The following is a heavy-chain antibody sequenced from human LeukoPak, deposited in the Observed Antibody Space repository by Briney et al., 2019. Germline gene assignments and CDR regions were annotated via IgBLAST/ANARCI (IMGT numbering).Heavy chain of an antibody. Sequence: GGSLRLSCAASGITFSGSGMSWVRQAPGKGLEWVSTISGSGSNTHYADSVKGRFTISRDNYKDTLYMQMNSLRVEDTAVYYCARGPMYYYGSGSHYYFDYWGQGTLVTVSS. CDR1: GITFSGSG. CDR3: ARGPMYYYGSGSHYYFDY. J-gene: IGHJ4*02. CDR2: ISGSGSNT. V-gene: IGHV3-23*01. D-gene: IGHD3-10*01.